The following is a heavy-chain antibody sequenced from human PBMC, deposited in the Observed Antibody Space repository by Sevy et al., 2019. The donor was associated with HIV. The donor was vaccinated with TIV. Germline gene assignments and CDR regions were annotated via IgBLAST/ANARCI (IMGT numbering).Heavy chain of an antibody. Sequence: GGSLRLSCVASGFTFSSYAMHWVRQAPGKGLEWVAVISYDGSNKYYADSVKGRFTISRDNSKNTLYLQMNSLRAEDTAVYYCARAGDSSGYYGGWDYYYYGMDVWGQGTTVTVSS. CDR1: GFTFSSYA. CDR2: ISYDGSNK. V-gene: IGHV3-30-3*01. D-gene: IGHD3-22*01. CDR3: ARAGDSSGYYGGWDYYYYGMDV. J-gene: IGHJ6*02.